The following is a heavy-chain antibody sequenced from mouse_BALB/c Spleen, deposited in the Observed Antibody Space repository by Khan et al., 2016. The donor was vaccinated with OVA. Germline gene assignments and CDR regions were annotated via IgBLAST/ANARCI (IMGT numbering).Heavy chain of an antibody. Sequence: EVQLVESGPGLVKPSQSLSLTCTVNGYSITSNYAWNWIRQFPGNKLEWTGYISYSGSTNYNPSLKSRLSITRDTTKNQFFLLLHSVTTEGSATYYCARGNYYGYALDYWGQGTSVTVSS. CDR1: GYSITSNYA. CDR2: ISYSGST. D-gene: IGHD1-1*01. V-gene: IGHV3-2*02. J-gene: IGHJ4*01. CDR3: ARGNYYGYALDY.